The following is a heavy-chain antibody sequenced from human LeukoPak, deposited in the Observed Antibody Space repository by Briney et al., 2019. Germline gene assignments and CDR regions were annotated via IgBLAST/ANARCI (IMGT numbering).Heavy chain of an antibody. V-gene: IGHV4-34*01. J-gene: IGHJ2*01. CDR3: ARRNGNYDFWSGYRSYWYFDL. Sequence: PSETLSLTCAVYGGSFSGYYWSWIRQPPGKGLEWIGEINHSGSTNYNPSLKSRVTISVDTSKNQFSLKLSSVTAADTAVYYCARRNGNYDFWSGYRSYWYFDLWGRGTLVTVSS. CDR2: INHSGST. CDR1: GGSFSGYY. D-gene: IGHD3-3*01.